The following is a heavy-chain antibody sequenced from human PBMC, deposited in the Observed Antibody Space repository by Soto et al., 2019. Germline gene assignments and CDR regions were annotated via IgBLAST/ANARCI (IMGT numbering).Heavy chain of an antibody. Sequence: SETLSLTCAVYGGSFSGYYWSWIRQPPGKGLEWIGEINHSGSTNYNPSLKSRVTISVDTSKNQFSLKLSSVTAADTAVYYCATIDYGSGSRYYYFDYWGQGTLVTVSS. CDR3: ATIDYGSGSRYYYFDY. D-gene: IGHD3-10*01. J-gene: IGHJ4*02. CDR2: INHSGST. CDR1: GGSFSGYY. V-gene: IGHV4-34*01.